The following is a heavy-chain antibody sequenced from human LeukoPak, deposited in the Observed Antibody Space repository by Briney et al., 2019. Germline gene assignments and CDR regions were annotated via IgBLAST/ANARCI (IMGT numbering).Heavy chain of an antibody. D-gene: IGHD1-14*01. V-gene: IGHV4-39*01. CDR3: ARRRKHTDQIDY. Sequence: SETLPLTCIVSGGSISSGDFDWDWIRRPPGKGLEWIGRIFNSVTTHYNPSLNTRVTVSADTPRNQFSLRLSSVTAADTAVYYCARRRKHTDQIDYWGQGTLVTVSS. CDR1: GGSISSGDFD. CDR2: IFNSVTT. J-gene: IGHJ4*02.